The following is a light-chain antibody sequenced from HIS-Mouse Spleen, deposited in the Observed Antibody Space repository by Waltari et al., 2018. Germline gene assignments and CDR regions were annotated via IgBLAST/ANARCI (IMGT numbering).Light chain of an antibody. CDR1: SGHSSYA. J-gene: IGLJ2*01. CDR2: LNSDGSH. Sequence: QLVLTQSPSASASLGASVKLTCTLSSGHSSYAIAWHQQQPDKGPRYLMKLNSDGSHRKGDGTPDRFSGSSSGAERYLTISSLQSEDEADYYCQTWGTGILVFGGGTKLTVL. CDR3: QTWGTGILV. V-gene: IGLV4-69*01.